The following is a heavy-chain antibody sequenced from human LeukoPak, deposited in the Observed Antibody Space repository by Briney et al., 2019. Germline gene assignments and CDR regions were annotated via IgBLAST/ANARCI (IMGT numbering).Heavy chain of an antibody. CDR1: GYTFSSFD. J-gene: IGHJ5*02. CDR3: ARGPSAYCSGGSCYSGSAWFDP. D-gene: IGHD2-15*01. V-gene: IGHV1-8*01. Sequence: ALVKVSCKASGYTFSSFDIIWVRQAAGQGLGWMGWMNPYSGNTRYAQKFQARVTMPRNTSISSAYMELSSLRCEDTAVYDCARGPSAYCSGGSCYSGSAWFDPWGQGTLVTVSS. CDR2: MNPYSGNT.